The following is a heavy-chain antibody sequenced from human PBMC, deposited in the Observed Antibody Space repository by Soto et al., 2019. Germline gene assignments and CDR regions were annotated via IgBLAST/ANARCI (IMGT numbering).Heavy chain of an antibody. CDR2: INPKTGST. Sequence: ASVKVSCKVSGYTLTELSMHWVRQAPGKGLEWVAWINPKTGSTHCAQRFQGRVTMAWETSIDTAYMEVTGLTSDDTAVYYCARTPESAQQDYWGQGTLVTVSS. D-gene: IGHD6-13*01. V-gene: IGHV1-2*02. CDR3: ARTPESAQQDY. CDR1: GYTLTELS. J-gene: IGHJ4*02.